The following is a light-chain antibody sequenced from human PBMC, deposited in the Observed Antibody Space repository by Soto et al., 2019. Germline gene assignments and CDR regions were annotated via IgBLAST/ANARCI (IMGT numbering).Light chain of an antibody. J-gene: IGKJ4*01. Sequence: EIVLTQSPGTLSLSLGERGTLSCRASQSVSSSYLAWYQQKPGQAPRVLIYGASKRATGIPDRFSGSGSGTDFTLTISSLEPEDFAVYYCQQYSSSPLTFGGGTKVEIK. V-gene: IGKV3-20*01. CDR2: GAS. CDR3: QQYSSSPLT. CDR1: QSVSSSY.